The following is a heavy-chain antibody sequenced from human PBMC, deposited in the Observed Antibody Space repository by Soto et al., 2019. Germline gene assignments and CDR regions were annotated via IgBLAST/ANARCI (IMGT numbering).Heavy chain of an antibody. Sequence: QVTLKESGPVLVTPTETLTLTCTVSGFSLSNARMGVSWIRQPPGKALEWLAHIFSNDEKSYSTSLKSRLTISKDTSKSQVVLTMTNMDPVDTATYYCARAPYGDYVFDYWGQGTLVTVSS. CDR2: IFSNDEK. V-gene: IGHV2-26*01. J-gene: IGHJ4*02. CDR1: GFSLSNARMG. D-gene: IGHD4-17*01. CDR3: ARAPYGDYVFDY.